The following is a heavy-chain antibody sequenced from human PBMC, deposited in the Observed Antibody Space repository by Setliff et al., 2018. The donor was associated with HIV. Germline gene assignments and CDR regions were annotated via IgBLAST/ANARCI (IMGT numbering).Heavy chain of an antibody. CDR1: GDSIKGPW. D-gene: IGHD2-2*01. CDR2: ISTNGGT. CDR3: VRGYCSSTTCYDDYYYMDV. V-gene: IGHV4-4*07. J-gene: IGHJ6*03. Sequence: SETLSLTCTVSGDSIKGPWWWSWIRQPAGKGLEWIGRISTNGGTNYNPSLKSRVTISVDTSKSQFSLKLTSVTAADTAVYYCVRGYCSSTTCYDDYYYMDVWGKGSTVTVSS.